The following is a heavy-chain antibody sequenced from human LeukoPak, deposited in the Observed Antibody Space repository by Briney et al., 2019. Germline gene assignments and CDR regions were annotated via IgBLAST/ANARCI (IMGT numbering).Heavy chain of an antibody. CDR1: GDSVSSSTTG. Sequence: SQTLSLTCAISGDSVSSSTTGWNWIRQSPSRGLEWLGRTHYESKWKNDYAESVKSRITINPDTSKNQFSPQLNSVTPEDTAVYFCARGFLMRGFDYWGQGTLVTVSS. CDR2: THYESKWKN. V-gene: IGHV6-1*01. J-gene: IGHJ4*02. CDR3: ARGFLMRGFDY.